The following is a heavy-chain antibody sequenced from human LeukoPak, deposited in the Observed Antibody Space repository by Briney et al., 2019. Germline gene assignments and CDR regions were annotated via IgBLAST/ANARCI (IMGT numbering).Heavy chain of an antibody. J-gene: IGHJ3*02. V-gene: IGHV1-18*01. CDR2: ISAYNGST. CDR3: ARDHGGSYGGAFDI. CDR1: GYTFTSYR. D-gene: IGHD1-26*01. Sequence: ASVKVSCKASGYTFTSYRTSWVRQDPGQGLEWMGWISAYNGSTNYAQKLQGRVTMTTDTSTSTAYMELRSLRSDDTAVYYCARDHGGSYGGAFDIWGQGTVVSVSS.